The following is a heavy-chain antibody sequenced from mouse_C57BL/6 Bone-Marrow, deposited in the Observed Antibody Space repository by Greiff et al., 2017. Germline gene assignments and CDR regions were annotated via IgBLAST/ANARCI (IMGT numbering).Heavy chain of an antibody. CDR3: ARAAKAKEGDY. CDR2: ILPGSGST. Sequence: QVQLQQSGAELMKPGASVKLSCKATGYTFTGYWIEWVKQRPGHGLEWIGEILPGSGSTNYNEKFKGKATFTEDTSSNTAYMQISSLTTEDSALDYCARAAKAKEGDYWGQGTSVTVSS. CDR1: GYTFTGYW. D-gene: IGHD3-2*02. V-gene: IGHV1-9*01. J-gene: IGHJ4*01.